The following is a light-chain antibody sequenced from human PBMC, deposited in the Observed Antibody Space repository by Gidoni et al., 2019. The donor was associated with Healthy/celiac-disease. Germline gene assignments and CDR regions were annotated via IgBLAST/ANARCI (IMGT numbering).Light chain of an antibody. J-gene: IGLJ3*02. CDR3: AAWDDSLGGL. CDR2: SKN. V-gene: IGLV1-44*01. CDR1: SSNIGSNT. Sequence: QSVLTQPPSASGTPGQRVPISCSGSSSNIGSNTVNWYQQPPGTAPKLLIYSKNHRPSVVPDLFSVSKSGTFASLAISGLQSEDEADYYCAAWDDSLGGLFGGGTKLTVL.